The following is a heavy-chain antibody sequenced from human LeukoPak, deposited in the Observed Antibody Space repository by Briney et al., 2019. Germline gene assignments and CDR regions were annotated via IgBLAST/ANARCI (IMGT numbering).Heavy chain of an antibody. J-gene: IGHJ4*02. D-gene: IGHD3-3*01. CDR3: ARHSVYDFWSGYYPLYDY. CDR1: GYSFTSYW. CDR2: IYPGDSDT. Sequence: GGSLKISWKGSGYSFTSYWIGWVRQMPGKGLEGMGIIYPGDSDTRYSPSFQGQVTISADKSIGTAYLQWSSLKASDTAMYYCARHSVYDFWSGYYPLYDYWGQGTLVTVSS. V-gene: IGHV5-51*01.